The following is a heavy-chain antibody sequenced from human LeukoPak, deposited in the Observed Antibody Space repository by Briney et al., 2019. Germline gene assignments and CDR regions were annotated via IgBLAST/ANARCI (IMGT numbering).Heavy chain of an antibody. J-gene: IGHJ4*02. Sequence: SETLSLTCTVSGDSISGYYWSWIRQPPGKGLEWIGYIYYSGSTNYNPSLKSRVTISVDTSKNQFSLKLSSVTAADTAVYYCARSRDGYQENAYWGQGTLVTVSS. D-gene: IGHD5-24*01. CDR3: ARSRDGYQENAY. CDR1: GDSISGYY. V-gene: IGHV4-59*01. CDR2: IYYSGST.